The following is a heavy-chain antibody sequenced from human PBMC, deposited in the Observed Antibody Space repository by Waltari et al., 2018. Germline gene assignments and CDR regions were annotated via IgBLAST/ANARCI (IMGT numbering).Heavy chain of an antibody. V-gene: IGHV4-59*11. CDR2: IYYSGST. CDR3: ARVGLFDAFDI. CDR1: GCSISSHY. Sequence: QVQLQESGPGLVKPSETLSLTCTVSGCSISSHYWSWIRQPPGKGLEWIGYIYYSGSTNYNPSLKSRVTISVDTSKNQFSLKLSSVTAADTAVYYCARVGLFDAFDIWGQGTMVTVSS. J-gene: IGHJ3*02. D-gene: IGHD2-21*01.